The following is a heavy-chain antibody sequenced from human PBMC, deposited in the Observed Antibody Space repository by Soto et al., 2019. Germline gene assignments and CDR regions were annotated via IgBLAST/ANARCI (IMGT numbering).Heavy chain of an antibody. CDR1: GYTFTSYG. J-gene: IGHJ4*02. D-gene: IGHD1-26*01. CDR3: ARERQRWIVGATTYHDY. Sequence: QVQLVQSGAEVKKPGASVKVSCKASGYTFTSYGISWVRQAPGQGLEWMGWISAYNGNTNYAQKLQGRVTMTTDTSTSTAYMELRSLSSDDTAVYYCARERQRWIVGATTYHDYWGQGTLVTVSS. CDR2: ISAYNGNT. V-gene: IGHV1-18*04.